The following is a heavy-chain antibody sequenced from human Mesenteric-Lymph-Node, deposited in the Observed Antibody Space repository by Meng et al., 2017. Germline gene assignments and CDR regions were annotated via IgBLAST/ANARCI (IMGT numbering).Heavy chain of an antibody. J-gene: IGHJ4*02. CDR3: TTVSSSSLGY. Sequence: GGSLRLSCAASRFTFSRDWMHWVRQAPGKGLVWVSRCSSDGVSTTYSDSVKGRFTISRDNAKTPLYLQMHSLRPEYTSVYYCTTVSSSSLGYWGQGTLVTVSS. D-gene: IGHD6-6*01. CDR2: CSSDGVST. V-gene: IGHV3-74*03. CDR1: RFTFSRDW.